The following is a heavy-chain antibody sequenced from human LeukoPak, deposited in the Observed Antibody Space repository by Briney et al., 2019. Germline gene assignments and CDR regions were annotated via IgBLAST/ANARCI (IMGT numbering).Heavy chain of an antibody. CDR3: ATSIAAAGSGAFDI. D-gene: IGHD6-13*01. CDR1: GFTFSSYS. V-gene: IGHV3-21*01. CDR2: ISSSSSYI. Sequence: AGGSLRLSCAASGFTFSSYSMNWVRQAPGKGLEWVSSISSSSSYIYYADSVKGRFTISRDNAKNSLYLQMNSLRAEDTAVYYCATSIAAAGSGAFDIWGQGTMVTVSS. J-gene: IGHJ3*02.